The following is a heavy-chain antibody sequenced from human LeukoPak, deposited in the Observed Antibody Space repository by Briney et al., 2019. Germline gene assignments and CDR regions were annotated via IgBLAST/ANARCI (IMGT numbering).Heavy chain of an antibody. CDR1: GFTVSSNY. CDR3: ASLTTSDAFDI. V-gene: IGHV3-53*01. CDR2: LYIGGST. J-gene: IGHJ3*02. D-gene: IGHD4-17*01. Sequence: GSLRLSCAASGFTVSSNYMSWVRQAPGQGLEWVSVLYIGGSTFYADSVEGRFTISRDNSKNMLFLQMNSLRAEDTAVYYCASLTTSDAFDIWGQGTMVTVSS.